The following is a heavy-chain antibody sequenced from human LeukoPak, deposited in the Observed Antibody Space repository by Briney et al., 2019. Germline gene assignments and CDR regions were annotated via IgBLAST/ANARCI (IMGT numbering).Heavy chain of an antibody. Sequence: SETLSLTCTVSGDSISNYYWSWIRQSPGKKLEWIGYMYNRGSTIYNPSLKSRVTISTDTSKNQFSLRLTSVAAADTAVYYCARAEKAVTGTLDYWGQGTLITVSS. D-gene: IGHD6-19*01. CDR2: MYNRGST. V-gene: IGHV4-59*01. J-gene: IGHJ4*02. CDR3: ARAEKAVTGTLDY. CDR1: GDSISNYY.